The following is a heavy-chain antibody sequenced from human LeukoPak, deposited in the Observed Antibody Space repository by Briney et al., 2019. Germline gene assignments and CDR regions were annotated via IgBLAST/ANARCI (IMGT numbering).Heavy chain of an antibody. CDR3: ARGRSEDYFDY. V-gene: IGHV1-46*01. CDR1: GYTFTSYY. CDR2: INPSGGST. D-gene: IGHD3-16*01. Sequence: ASVRVSCKASGYTFTSYYMHWVRQAPGQGREWMGIINPSGGSTSYAQKFQGRVTMTRDTSTSTVYMELSSLRSEDTAVYYCARGRSEDYFDYWGQGTLVTVSS. J-gene: IGHJ4*02.